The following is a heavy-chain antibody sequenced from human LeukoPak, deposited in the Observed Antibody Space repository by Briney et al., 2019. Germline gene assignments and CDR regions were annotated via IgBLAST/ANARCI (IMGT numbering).Heavy chain of an antibody. Sequence: QPGGSLRLSCAASGFTFSSYGMHWVRQAPGKGLEWVAVIWYDGSNKYYADSVKDRFTISRDNSKNTLYLQMNSLRAEDTAVYYCAKDTFASTYYYDSSGNDYWGQGTLVTVSS. CDR3: AKDTFASTYYYDSSGNDY. CDR2: IWYDGSNK. D-gene: IGHD3-22*01. V-gene: IGHV3-30*02. CDR1: GFTFSSYG. J-gene: IGHJ4*02.